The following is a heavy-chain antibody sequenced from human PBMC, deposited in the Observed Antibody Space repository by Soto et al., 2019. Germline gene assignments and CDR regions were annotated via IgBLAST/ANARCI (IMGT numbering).Heavy chain of an antibody. J-gene: IGHJ1*01. CDR2: IKQDGSEK. CDR3: ARGSGYSSSWSEYFQH. D-gene: IGHD6-13*01. Sequence: GGSLRLSCAASGFTFSSYWMSWVRQAPGKGLEWVANIKQDGSEKYYVDSVKGRFTISRDNAKNSLYLQMNSLRAEDTAVYYCARGSGYSSSWSEYFQHWGQGTLVTVSS. CDR1: GFTFSSYW. V-gene: IGHV3-7*01.